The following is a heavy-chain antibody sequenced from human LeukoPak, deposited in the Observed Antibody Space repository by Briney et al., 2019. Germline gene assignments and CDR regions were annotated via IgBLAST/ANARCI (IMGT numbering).Heavy chain of an antibody. CDR2: FDPEDGET. CDR1: GYTLTELS. D-gene: IGHD2-15*01. J-gene: IGHJ3*02. V-gene: IGHV1-24*01. CDR3: ATGYCSGGSCQTYDAFDI. Sequence: ASVKVSCKVSGYTLTELSMHWVRQAPGKGLEWRGDFDPEDGETIYAQKFQGRVTMTEDTSTDTAYMELSSLRSEDTAVYYCATGYCSGGSCQTYDAFDIWGQGTMVTVSS.